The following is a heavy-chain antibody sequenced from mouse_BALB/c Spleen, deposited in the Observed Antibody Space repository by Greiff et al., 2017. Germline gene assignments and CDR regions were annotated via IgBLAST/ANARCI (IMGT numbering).Heavy chain of an antibody. Sequence: EVQLQESGAELVRPGALVKLSCKASGFNIKDYYMHWVKQRPEQGLEWIGWIDPENGNTIYDPKFQGKASITADTSSNTAYLQLSSLTSEDTAVYYCASRMEDYAMDYWGQGTSVTVSS. D-gene: IGHD2-3*01. CDR1: GFNIKDYY. CDR3: ASRMEDYAMDY. CDR2: IDPENGNT. V-gene: IGHV14-1*02. J-gene: IGHJ4*01.